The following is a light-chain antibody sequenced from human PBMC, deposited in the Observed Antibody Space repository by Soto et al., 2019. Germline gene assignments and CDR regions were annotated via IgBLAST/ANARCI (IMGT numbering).Light chain of an antibody. CDR3: QEYNGNSGLT. Sequence: DIQMTQSPSTLSASVGDRVTITCRASQNIRSWLAWYQQKPGKAPELLIYSASGLERGVPSRFSGSGSGTEFTPTISSLQPDDFATYYCQEYNGNSGLTFGGGTKVEIK. V-gene: IGKV1-5*03. CDR1: QNIRSW. CDR2: SAS. J-gene: IGKJ4*01.